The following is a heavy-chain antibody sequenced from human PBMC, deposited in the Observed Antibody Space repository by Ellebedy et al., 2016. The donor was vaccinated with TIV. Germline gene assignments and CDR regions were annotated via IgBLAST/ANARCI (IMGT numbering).Heavy chain of an antibody. CDR1: GFTFSDYY. J-gene: IGHJ4*02. D-gene: IGHD3-10*01. V-gene: IGHV3-7*03. CDR3: ARDDPGFGELLGY. Sequence: GESLKISCAGSGFTFSDYYMAWVRQAPGTGLEWVAHIAQGGGAADYADSVKGRFTISRDNAKNSIYLQMNSLRAEDTAVYYCARDDPGFGELLGYWGQGTLVTVSS. CDR2: IAQGGGAA.